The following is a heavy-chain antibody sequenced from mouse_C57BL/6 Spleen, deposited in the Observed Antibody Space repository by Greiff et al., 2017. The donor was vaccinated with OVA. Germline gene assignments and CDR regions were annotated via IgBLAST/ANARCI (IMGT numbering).Heavy chain of an antibody. V-gene: IGHV1-53*01. CDR1: GYTFTSYW. CDR3: ARSIYYDYDRDYFDY. D-gene: IGHD2-4*01. Sequence: VQLQQPGTELVKPGASVKLSCKASGYTFTSYWMHWVKQRPGQGLEWIGNINPSNGGTNYNEKFKSKATLTVDKSSSTAYMQLSSLTSEDSAVYYCARSIYYDYDRDYFDYWGQGTTLTVSS. CDR2: INPSNGGT. J-gene: IGHJ2*01.